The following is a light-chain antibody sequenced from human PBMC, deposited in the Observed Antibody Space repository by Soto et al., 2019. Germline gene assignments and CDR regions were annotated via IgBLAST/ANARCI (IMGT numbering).Light chain of an antibody. Sequence: EIVLTQSPGTLSLSPGERATLSCRASQSVSSSYLAWYQHKPGQTPRLLIYGECSRATGIPDRFSGSGSGTHSTLTISRLEPEDCAMYYCQQNDTSPPWTFGQGTNVDIK. J-gene: IGKJ1*01. CDR2: GEC. CDR1: QSVSSSY. CDR3: QQNDTSPPWT. V-gene: IGKV3-20*01.